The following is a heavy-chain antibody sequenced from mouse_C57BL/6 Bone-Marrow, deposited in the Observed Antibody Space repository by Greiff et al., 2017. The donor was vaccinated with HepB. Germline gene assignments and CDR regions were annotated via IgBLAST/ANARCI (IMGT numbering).Heavy chain of an antibody. D-gene: IGHD1-1*01. V-gene: IGHV5-15*04. Sequence: EVKVEESGGGLVQPGGSLKLSCAASGFTFSDYGMAWVRQAPRKGPEWVAFISNLAYSIYYADTVTGRFTISRENAKNTLYLEMSSLRSEDTAMYYCARLGITTVPHYAMDYWGQGTSVTVSS. CDR1: GFTFSDYG. J-gene: IGHJ4*01. CDR2: ISNLAYSI. CDR3: ARLGITTVPHYAMDY.